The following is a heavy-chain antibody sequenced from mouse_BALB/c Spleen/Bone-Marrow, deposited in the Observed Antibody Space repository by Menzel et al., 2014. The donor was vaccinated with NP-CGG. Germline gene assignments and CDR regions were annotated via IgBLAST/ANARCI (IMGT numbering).Heavy chain of an antibody. CDR1: GFTFSSYT. V-gene: IGHV5-12-2*01. D-gene: IGHD2-2*01. CDR3: TRDGYDVGCAMDY. Sequence: EVKVVESGGGLVQPGGSLKLSCAASGFTFSSYTMSWVRQTPEKRLEWVTYISNGGVSTYYADAVKGRFTISIDNAKNYLYLQMSSLKSEDAAMYYCTRDGYDVGCAMDYWGQGTSVTVSS. J-gene: IGHJ4*01. CDR2: ISNGGVST.